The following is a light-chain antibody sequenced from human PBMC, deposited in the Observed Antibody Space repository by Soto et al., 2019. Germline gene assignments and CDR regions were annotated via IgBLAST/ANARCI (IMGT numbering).Light chain of an antibody. V-gene: IGKV1-16*02. CDR1: QAISKY. CDR3: QQYDSYPRT. J-gene: IGKJ2*01. CDR2: ATS. Sequence: DIQMTQSPSSLSASVGDRVSITCRASQAISKYVAWFQQIPGKAPKSLIYATSRLQSGVPSKFSGSGSGTDFTLTISSLQPEDFATYYCQQYDSYPRTFGQGTRLEMK.